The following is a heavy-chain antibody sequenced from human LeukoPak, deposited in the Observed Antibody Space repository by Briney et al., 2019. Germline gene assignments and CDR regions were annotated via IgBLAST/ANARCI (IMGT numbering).Heavy chain of an antibody. CDR2: IYYGGTT. CDR1: GGSISGYY. D-gene: IGHD3-10*01. J-gene: IGHJ3*02. V-gene: IGHV4-59*12. Sequence: SETLSLTCTVSGGSISGYYWSWIRQPPGKGLEWIGYIYYGGTTNYNPSLKSRLTISVDTSKNQFSLKLSSVTAADTAVYYCARDWKAEDYYGSGNHAFDIWGQGTMVTVSS. CDR3: ARDWKAEDYYGSGNHAFDI.